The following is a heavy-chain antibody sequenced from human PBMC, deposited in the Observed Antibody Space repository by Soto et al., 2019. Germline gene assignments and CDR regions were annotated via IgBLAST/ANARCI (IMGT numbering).Heavy chain of an antibody. CDR1: GFTFNTW. D-gene: IGHD2-21*02. Sequence: LRLSCAASGFTFNTWMHWVRQAPGEGLVWVSSIDSDGSITSYADSVKGRFTISRDNAKNTLYLQMNSLRAEDTAVYYCATLGLQQAFWGQGTLVTSPQ. J-gene: IGHJ4*02. CDR3: ATLGLQQAF. V-gene: IGHV3-74*01. CDR2: IDSDGSIT.